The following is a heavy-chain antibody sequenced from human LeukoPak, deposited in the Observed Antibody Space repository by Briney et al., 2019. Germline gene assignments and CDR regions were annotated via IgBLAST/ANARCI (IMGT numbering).Heavy chain of an antibody. V-gene: IGHV3-48*01. D-gene: IGHD3-9*01. CDR1: GFTFSSYS. CDR3: VYFDWLLPTVN. Sequence: PGGSLRLSCAASGFTFSSYSLNWVRQAPGKGLEWVSHISSSSSTIYYADSVKGRFTISRDNAKNSLYLQMNSLRAEDTAVYYCVYFDWLLPTVNWGQGTLVTVSS. J-gene: IGHJ4*02. CDR2: ISSSSSTI.